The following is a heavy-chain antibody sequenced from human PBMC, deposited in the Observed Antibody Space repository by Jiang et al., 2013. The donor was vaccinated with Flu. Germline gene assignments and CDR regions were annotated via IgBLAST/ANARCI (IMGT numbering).Heavy chain of an antibody. CDR1: GFTFSSYG. Sequence: QLLESGGGVVQPGRSLRLSCAASGFTFSSYGMHWVRQAPGKGLEWVAVISYDGSNKYYADSVKGRFTISRDNSKNTLYLQMNSLRAEDTAVYYCAKDLSFDWLLGYWGQGTLVTVSS. CDR3: AKDLSFDWLLGY. V-gene: IGHV3-30*18. D-gene: IGHD3-9*01. CDR2: ISYDGSNK. J-gene: IGHJ4*02.